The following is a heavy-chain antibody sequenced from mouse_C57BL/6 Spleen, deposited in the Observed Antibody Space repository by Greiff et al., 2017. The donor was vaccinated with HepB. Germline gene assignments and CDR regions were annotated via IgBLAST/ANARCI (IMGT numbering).Heavy chain of an antibody. Sequence: VQLQQPGAELVRPGSSVKLSCKASGYTFTSYWMHWVKQRPIQGLEWIGNIDPSDSETHYNQKFKDKATLTVDKSSSTAYMQLSSLTSEDSAVYYCARDYYGRSQYFDVWGTGTTVTVSS. V-gene: IGHV1-52*01. CDR3: ARDYYGRSQYFDV. J-gene: IGHJ1*03. CDR2: IDPSDSET. CDR1: GYTFTSYW. D-gene: IGHD1-1*01.